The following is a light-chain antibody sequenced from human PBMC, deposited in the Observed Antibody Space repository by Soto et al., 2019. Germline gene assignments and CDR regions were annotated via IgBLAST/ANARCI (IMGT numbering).Light chain of an antibody. V-gene: IGKV3-20*01. CDR1: QSVSSSY. CDR3: HQYDSSPLT. J-gene: IGKJ4*01. CDR2: GAS. Sequence: EMVLTQSPGTLSLSPGERATLSCRASQSVSSSYLAWYQQKPGQAPRLLIYGASSRATGIPDRFSGSGSGTDFTLTISRLETEDFSVYYCHQYDSSPLTFGGGTKVEIK.